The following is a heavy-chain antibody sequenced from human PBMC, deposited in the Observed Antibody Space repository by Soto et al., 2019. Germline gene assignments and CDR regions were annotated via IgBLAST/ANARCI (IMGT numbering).Heavy chain of an antibody. D-gene: IGHD5-18*01. CDR2: IDSNGGT. V-gene: IGHV4-59*08. Sequence: PSETLSLTCTVSDDSSSNYKWSWIRQPPGRRLEWIGYIDSNGGTSYNPSLQSRVTISIDTSTKQFFLKLSSVTAADTAVYYCARHGYSYRYLDYWGQGTLVTVSS. J-gene: IGHJ4*02. CDR1: DDSSSNYK. CDR3: ARHGYSYRYLDY.